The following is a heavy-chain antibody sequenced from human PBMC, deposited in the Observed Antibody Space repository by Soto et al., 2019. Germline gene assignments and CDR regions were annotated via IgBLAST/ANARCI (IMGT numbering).Heavy chain of an antibody. CDR1: GYIFTDYY. J-gene: IGHJ6*02. CDR2: INPSGGST. D-gene: IGHD2-2*01. Sequence: QVQLVQSGAEVKKPGASVKVSCKASGYIFTDYYIHWVRQAPGQGLEWMGVINPSGGSTIYAQKFQDRVTMTRDTSTTTIYMVVSSLGSEDTAVYYCASINGLGSSRYRGDYYYYGMDVWGQGTTVTVSS. CDR3: ASINGLGSSRYRGDYYYYGMDV. V-gene: IGHV1-46*01.